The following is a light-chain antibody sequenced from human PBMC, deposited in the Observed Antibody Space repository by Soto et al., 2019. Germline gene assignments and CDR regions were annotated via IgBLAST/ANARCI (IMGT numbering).Light chain of an antibody. J-gene: IGLJ2*01. CDR1: SSNIGNNA. V-gene: IGLV1-40*01. Sequence: QSVLTQPPSVSEAPRQRVTISCSGSSSNIGNNAVNWYQQLPGKAPKLLLYGNSNRPSGVPDRFSGSKSGTSASLAITGLQAEDEADYYCQSYDSSLSGVVFGGGTKVTVL. CDR2: GNS. CDR3: QSYDSSLSGVV.